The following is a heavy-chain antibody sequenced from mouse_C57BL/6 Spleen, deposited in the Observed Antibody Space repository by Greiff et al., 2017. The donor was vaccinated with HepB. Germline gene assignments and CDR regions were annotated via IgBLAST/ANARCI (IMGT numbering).Heavy chain of an antibody. CDR1: GYTFTSYW. CDR2: IDPSDSYT. Sequence: QVQLQQPGAELVMPGASVKLSCKASGYTFTSYWMHWVKQRPGQGLEWIGEIDPSDSYTNYNQKFKGKSTLTVDKSSSTAYMQLSSLTSEDSAVYYWARVGTTVVGYFDYWGQGTTLTVSS. V-gene: IGHV1-69*01. D-gene: IGHD1-1*01. J-gene: IGHJ2*01. CDR3: ARVGTTVVGYFDY.